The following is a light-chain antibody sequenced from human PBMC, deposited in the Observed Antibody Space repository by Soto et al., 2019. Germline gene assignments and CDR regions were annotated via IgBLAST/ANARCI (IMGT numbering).Light chain of an antibody. J-gene: IGLJ3*02. CDR2: EGS. Sequence: QSALTQPASVSGSPGQSITISCTGTSSDVGSYNLVSWYQQHPGKAPKLMIYEGSKWPSGVSNRFSGSKSGNTASLTISGLQAEDDADYYCCSYAGSRVFGGGTKLTVL. V-gene: IGLV2-23*01. CDR3: CSYAGSRV. CDR1: SSDVGSYNL.